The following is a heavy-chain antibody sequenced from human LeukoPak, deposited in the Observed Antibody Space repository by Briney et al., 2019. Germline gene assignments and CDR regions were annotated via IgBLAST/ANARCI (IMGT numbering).Heavy chain of an antibody. V-gene: IGHV4-59*12. D-gene: IGHD3-10*01. CDR3: ARGLGYYGSGSYRGSIYFDY. J-gene: IGHJ4*02. CDR1: GGSISSYY. Sequence: SETLSLTCTVSGGSISSYYWSWIRQPPGKGLEWIGYIYYSGSTNYNPSLKSRVTISVDTSKNQFSLKLSSVTAADTAVYYCARGLGYYGSGSYRGSIYFDYWGQGTLVTVSS. CDR2: IYYSGST.